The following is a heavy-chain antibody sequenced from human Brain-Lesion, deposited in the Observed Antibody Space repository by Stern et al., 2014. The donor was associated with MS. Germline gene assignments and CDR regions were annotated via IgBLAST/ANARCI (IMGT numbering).Heavy chain of an antibody. J-gene: IGHJ3*02. CDR3: ARELPDLNAFDI. V-gene: IGHV4-4*02. CDR1: GGSISSSNW. Sequence: QVQLQESGPGLVKPSGTLSLTCAVSGGSISSSNWWSWVRQSPGKGLEWIGEIYHSGGTKYSPSFESRVIISVDKSKNQFPLKLSYVTAADTAVYYGARELPDLNAFDIWGQGTMVTVSS. D-gene: IGHD1-14*01. CDR2: IYHSGGT.